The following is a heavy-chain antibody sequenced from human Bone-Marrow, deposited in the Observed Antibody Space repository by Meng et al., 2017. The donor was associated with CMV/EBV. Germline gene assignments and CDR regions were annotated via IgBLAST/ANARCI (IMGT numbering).Heavy chain of an antibody. CDR3: ASRWVRGSSSVWFAP. CDR1: GYTFTSYG. J-gene: IGHJ5*02. CDR2: ISAYNGNT. D-gene: IGHD6-6*01. V-gene: IGHV1-18*01. Sequence: ASVKVSCKASGYTFTSYGISWVRQAPGQGLEWMGWISAYNGNTNYAQKLQGRVTMTTDTSTSTAYMELSSLRSEDTAVYYCASRWVRGSSSVWFAPWGQGARVTGSS.